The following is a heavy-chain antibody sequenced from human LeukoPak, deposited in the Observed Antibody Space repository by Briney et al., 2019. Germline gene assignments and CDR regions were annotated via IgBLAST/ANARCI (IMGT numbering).Heavy chain of an antibody. CDR2: IMFDGGNR. Sequence: PGGSLKLSCAASGFNFNNYGMHWVRQAPGKGLEWVGLIMFDGGNRFYTDSVKGRFTISRDNSKNTLFLHMNSLSAEDTAIYYCAKEEISTAGPFDFWGQGALVIVSS. CDR3: AKEEISTAGPFDF. CDR1: GFNFNNYG. D-gene: IGHD6-13*01. V-gene: IGHV3-30*02. J-gene: IGHJ4*02.